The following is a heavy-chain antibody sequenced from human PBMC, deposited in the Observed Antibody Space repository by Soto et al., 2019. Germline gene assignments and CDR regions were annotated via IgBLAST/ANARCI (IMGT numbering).Heavy chain of an antibody. Sequence: QVQLVESGGGVVQPGRSLRLSCAASGFTFSSYGMHWVRQAPGKGLEWVAVIWYDGSNKYYADSVKGRFTISRDNSKNTLYLQMNSLRAEDTAVYYCVREGYSSGWKLFDYWGQGTLVTVSS. CDR3: VREGYSSGWKLFDY. CDR2: IWYDGSNK. CDR1: GFTFSSYG. D-gene: IGHD6-19*01. V-gene: IGHV3-33*01. J-gene: IGHJ4*02.